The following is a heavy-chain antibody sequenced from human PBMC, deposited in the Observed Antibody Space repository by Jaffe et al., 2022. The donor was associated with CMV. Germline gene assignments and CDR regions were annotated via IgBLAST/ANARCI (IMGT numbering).Heavy chain of an antibody. CDR1: GFMFGDYA. V-gene: IGHV3-9*01. Sequence: EVQLVESGGGLVQPGRSLRLSCVASGFMFGDYAMHWVRQAPGKGLEWVSGSSWNGATQGYADSVKGRFTISRDNAKNSLYLQMNSLRAEDTAFYYCAKDILGYGDGYGLDVWGQGTTVTVSS. CDR2: SSWNGATQ. CDR3: AKDILGYGDGYGLDV. J-gene: IGHJ6*02. D-gene: IGHD4-17*01.